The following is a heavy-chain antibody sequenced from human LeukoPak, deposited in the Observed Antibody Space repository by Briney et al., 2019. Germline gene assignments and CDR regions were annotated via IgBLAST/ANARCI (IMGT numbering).Heavy chain of an antibody. Sequence: PSETLSLTCTVSGGSISSGGYYWSWIRQHPGKGLEWIGYIYYSGSTYYNPSLKSRVTISVDTSKNQFSLKLSSVTAADTAVYYCARQIVVVVAATPFDPWGQGTLVTVSS. CDR3: ARQIVVVVAATPFDP. CDR2: IYYSGST. CDR1: GGSISSGGYY. J-gene: IGHJ5*02. V-gene: IGHV4-31*03. D-gene: IGHD2-15*01.